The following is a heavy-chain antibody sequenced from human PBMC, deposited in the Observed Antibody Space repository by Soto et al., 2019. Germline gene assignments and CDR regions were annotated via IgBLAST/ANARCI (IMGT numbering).Heavy chain of an antibody. V-gene: IGHV4-31*03. CDR2: IYYSGST. CDR1: GGSISSGGYY. CDR3: ARSTRGWYSPRYDY. Sequence: SETLSLSCTVSGGSISSGGYYWSWIRQHPGKGLEWIGYIYYSGSTYYNPSLKSRVTISVDTSKNQFSLKLSSVTAADTAVYYSARSTRGWYSPRYDYWGQGTLVTVSS. D-gene: IGHD6-19*01. J-gene: IGHJ4*02.